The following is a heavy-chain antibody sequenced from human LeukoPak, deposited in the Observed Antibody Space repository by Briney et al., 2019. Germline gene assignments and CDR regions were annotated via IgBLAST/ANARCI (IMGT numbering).Heavy chain of an antibody. CDR3: ARESRGGSHFLDAFDI. Sequence: PSETLSLTCTVSGGSISSYYWSWIRQPAGKGLEWIGRIYTSGSTNYNPSLKSRVTMSVDTSKNQFSLKLSSVTAADTAVYYCARESRGGSHFLDAFDIWGQGTMGTVSS. CDR2: IYTSGST. J-gene: IGHJ3*02. D-gene: IGHD1-26*01. CDR1: GGSISSYY. V-gene: IGHV4-4*07.